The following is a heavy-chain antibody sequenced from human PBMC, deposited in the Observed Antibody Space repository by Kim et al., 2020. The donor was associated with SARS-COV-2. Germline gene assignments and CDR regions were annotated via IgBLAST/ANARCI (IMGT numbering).Heavy chain of an antibody. CDR3: ARQLKKGVDY. V-gene: IGHV5-10-1*01. Sequence: YTNYSPSFQGHVTISADKSISTAYLQWSSLKASDTAMYYCARQLKKGVDYWGQGTLVTVSS. CDR2: YT. D-gene: IGHD6-6*01. J-gene: IGHJ4*02.